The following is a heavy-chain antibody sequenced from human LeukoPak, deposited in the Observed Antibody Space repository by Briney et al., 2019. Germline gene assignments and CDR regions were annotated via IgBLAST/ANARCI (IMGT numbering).Heavy chain of an antibody. CDR2: IWYDGSDK. D-gene: IGHD6-19*01. CDR3: ARDLGSSGFFDY. Sequence: GGSLRLSCVASGFNFRSYGMHWVRQAPGKGLEWVAIIWYDGSDKYYADSVKGRFTISRDNSRNTLYLQMNSLRAEDTAVYYCARDLGSSGFFDYWGQGTLVTVSP. V-gene: IGHV3-33*01. CDR1: GFNFRSYG. J-gene: IGHJ4*02.